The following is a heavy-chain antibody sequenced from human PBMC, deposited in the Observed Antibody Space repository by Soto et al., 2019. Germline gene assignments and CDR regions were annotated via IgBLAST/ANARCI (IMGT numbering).Heavy chain of an antibody. Sequence: SETLSLTCTVSGGSISIYYWSWIRQPPGKGLEWIGYIYYSGSTNYNPSLKSRVTISVDTSKNQFSLKLSSVTAADTAVYYCARTYYDFWSCKMGYYYYYMHVWGKGTTITVSS. CDR3: ARTYYDFWSCKMGYYYYYMHV. D-gene: IGHD3-3*01. V-gene: IGHV4-59*13. CDR2: IYYSGST. CDR1: GGSISIYY. J-gene: IGHJ6*03.